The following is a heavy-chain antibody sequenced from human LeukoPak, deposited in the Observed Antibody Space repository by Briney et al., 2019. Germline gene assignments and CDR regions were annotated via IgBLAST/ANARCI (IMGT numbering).Heavy chain of an antibody. CDR1: GGSISNYY. V-gene: IGHV4-59*08. D-gene: IGHD5-24*01. J-gene: IGHJ4*02. Sequence: SQTLSLTCTVSGGSISNYYWSWIRQSPERGLEWIGYIHDSGSTNYNPSLKSRVTISVDTSKNQFSLKLSSVTAADTAVYYCARLDAAAGRYLQFFYWGQGTLVTVSS. CDR3: ARLDAAAGRYLQFFY. CDR2: IHDSGST.